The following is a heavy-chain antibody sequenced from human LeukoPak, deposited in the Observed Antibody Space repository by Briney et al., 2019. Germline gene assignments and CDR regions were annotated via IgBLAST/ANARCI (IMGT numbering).Heavy chain of an antibody. V-gene: IGHV3-23*01. D-gene: IGHD4-17*01. CDR3: NAGVRSYYYYMDV. Sequence: GGSLRLSCAASGFTFSSYGMSWVRQAPGKGLEWVSAISGSGGSTYYADSVKGRFTISRDNSKNTLYLQMNSLRAEDTAVYYCNAGVRSYYYYMDVWGKGTTVTVSS. CDR2: ISGSGGST. CDR1: GFTFSSYG. J-gene: IGHJ6*03.